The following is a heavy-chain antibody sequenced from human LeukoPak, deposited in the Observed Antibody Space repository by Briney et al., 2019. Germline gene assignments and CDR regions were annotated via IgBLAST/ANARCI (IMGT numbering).Heavy chain of an antibody. D-gene: IGHD2-2*01. V-gene: IGHV1-2*02. J-gene: IGHJ4*02. CDR1: GYTFSDYY. CDR2: INPNGGGT. CDR3: ARGSRLQLHGY. Sequence: GASVKVSCKASGYTFSDYYIYWVRQAPGQGLEWMGWINPNGGGTKYAQKFQGRVTMTRDTSIGTGYMELSRLRSDDTALYYCARGSRLQLHGYWGQGTLVTVSS.